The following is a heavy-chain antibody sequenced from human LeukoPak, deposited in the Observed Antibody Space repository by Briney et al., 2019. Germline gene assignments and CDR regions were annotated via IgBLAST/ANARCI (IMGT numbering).Heavy chain of an antibody. Sequence: GGSLRLSCAASGFTFSSYAMTWVRQAPGEGLQWVSGISGSGTSAYYADSVRGRFTISRDNSKNTLYLQMNSLRAEDTAVYYCARGYYDVLTGDYYFDNWGQGTVVTVSS. CDR3: ARGYYDVLTGDYYFDN. V-gene: IGHV3-23*01. J-gene: IGHJ4*02. CDR2: ISGSGTSA. D-gene: IGHD3-9*01. CDR1: GFTFSSYA.